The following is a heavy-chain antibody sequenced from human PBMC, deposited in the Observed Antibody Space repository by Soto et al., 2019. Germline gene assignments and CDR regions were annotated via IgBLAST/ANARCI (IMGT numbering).Heavy chain of an antibody. CDR1: GYTFTGYY. Sequence: ASVKVSCKASGYTFTGYYMHWVRQAPGQGLEWMGWINPNSGGTNYAQKFQGRVTMTRDTSISTAYMELSRLRSGDTAVYYCARLAVVVVPAAMAPNWFDPWGQGTLVTVSS. J-gene: IGHJ5*02. CDR2: INPNSGGT. CDR3: ARLAVVVVPAAMAPNWFDP. V-gene: IGHV1-2*02. D-gene: IGHD2-2*01.